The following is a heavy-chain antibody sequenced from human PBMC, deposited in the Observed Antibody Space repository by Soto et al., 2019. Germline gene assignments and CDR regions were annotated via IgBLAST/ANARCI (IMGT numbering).Heavy chain of an antibody. CDR2: MNPNSGNT. V-gene: IGHV1-8*01. CDR3: ARYSQRSRLLLGVADGMDV. CDR1: GYTFTSYD. J-gene: IGHJ6*02. Sequence: QVQLVQSGAEVKKPGASVKVSCKASGYTFTSYDINWVRQAPGQGLEWMGWMNPNSGNTGYAQKFQGRVTMTRNTSKSTAYMELSRLRSEDTAVYYCARYSQRSRLLLGVADGMDVWGQGTTVTVSS. D-gene: IGHD3-3*01.